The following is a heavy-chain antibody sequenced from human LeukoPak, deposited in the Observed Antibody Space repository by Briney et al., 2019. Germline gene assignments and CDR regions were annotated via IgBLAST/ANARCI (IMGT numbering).Heavy chain of an antibody. V-gene: IGHV4-34*01. J-gene: IGHJ6*03. CDR3: ARAKGYYYYMDV. CDR1: GGSFSGYY. Sequence: SETLSLTCAVYGGSFSGYYWSWIRQPPGKGLEWIGEINHSGSTNYNPSLKSRVTISVDTSKNQFSLKLSSVTAADTAVYYCARAKGYYYYMDVWGKGTTVTVSS. CDR2: INHSGST.